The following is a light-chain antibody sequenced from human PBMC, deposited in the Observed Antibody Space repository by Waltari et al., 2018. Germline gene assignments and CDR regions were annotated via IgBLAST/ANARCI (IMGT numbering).Light chain of an antibody. Sequence: EIVLTHSPATLSLSPRERATLSCRASQSVSSYLAWYQQKPGQAPRLLIYDASNRATGIPARFSGSGSGTDFTLTISSLEPEDFAVYYCQQRSNWPPALTFGGGTKVEIK. CDR1: QSVSSY. CDR3: QQRSNWPPALT. V-gene: IGKV3-11*01. J-gene: IGKJ4*01. CDR2: DAS.